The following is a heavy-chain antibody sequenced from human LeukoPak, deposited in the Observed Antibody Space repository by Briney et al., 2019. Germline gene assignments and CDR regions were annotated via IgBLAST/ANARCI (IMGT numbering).Heavy chain of an antibody. CDR2: INPNSSGT. D-gene: IGHD1-26*01. Sequence: ASVKVSCKASGYTFTGYYMHWVRQAPGQGLEWMGWINPNSSGTNYAQKFQGRVTMTRDTSISTAYMELSRLRSDDTAVYYCATVSGSYYGHAFDIWGQGTMVTVSS. CDR1: GYTFTGYY. CDR3: ATVSGSYYGHAFDI. V-gene: IGHV1-2*02. J-gene: IGHJ3*02.